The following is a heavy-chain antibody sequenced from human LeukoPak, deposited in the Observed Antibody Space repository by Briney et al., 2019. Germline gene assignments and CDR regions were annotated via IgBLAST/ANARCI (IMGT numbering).Heavy chain of an antibody. CDR1: GFTFDDYA. V-gene: IGHV3-9*01. CDR2: ISWNSGSI. J-gene: IGHJ4*02. CDR3: AKGHALDY. Sequence: GRSLRLSCAASGFTFDDYAMHWVRQAPGKGLEWVSGISWNSGSIGYADSVKGRFTISRDNAKNSLYLQMNSLGAEDTALYYCAKGHALDYWGQGTLVTVSS.